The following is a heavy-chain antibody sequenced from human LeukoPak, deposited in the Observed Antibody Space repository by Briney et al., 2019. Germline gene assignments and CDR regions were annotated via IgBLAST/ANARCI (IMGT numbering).Heavy chain of an antibody. CDR3: ARAGVWDYNDSSGYHNGAFDI. Sequence: ASVKVSCKASGYTFTDYCMHWVRQAPGQGLEWMGWINPDSGGTNYAQRFQGRVTMTRDTSISTAYMELSRLRSDDTAFYYCARAGVWDYNDSSGYHNGAFDIWGQGTMVTVSS. D-gene: IGHD3-22*01. CDR1: GYTFTDYC. J-gene: IGHJ3*02. CDR2: INPDSGGT. V-gene: IGHV1-2*02.